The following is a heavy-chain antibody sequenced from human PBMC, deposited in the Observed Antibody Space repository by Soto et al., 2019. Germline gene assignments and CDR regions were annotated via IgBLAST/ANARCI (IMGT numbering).Heavy chain of an antibody. V-gene: IGHV3-74*01. Sequence: EVQLVESGGGLVQPGGSLRLSCAASGFTFSRYWMHWVRQAPGKGLVWVSRINTDGTSTSYADSVKGRFTISRDNAKNTLYLQMNSLRAEDTAVYYCAKADQWELPFSFDYWGQGTLVTVSS. CDR2: INTDGTST. CDR3: AKADQWELPFSFDY. D-gene: IGHD1-26*01. J-gene: IGHJ4*02. CDR1: GFTFSRYW.